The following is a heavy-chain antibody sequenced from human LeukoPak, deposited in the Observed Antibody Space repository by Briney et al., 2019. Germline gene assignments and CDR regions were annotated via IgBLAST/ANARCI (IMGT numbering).Heavy chain of an antibody. D-gene: IGHD6-19*01. J-gene: IGHJ4*02. V-gene: IGHV1-18*01. CDR3: ARVGYSSGWYGVDY. CDR2: ISAYNGNT. Sequence: ASVKVSCKASGYTFTSYGISWVRQAHGQGLEWMGWISAYNGNTNYAQKLQGRVTMTTDTSTSTAYMELRSLRSDDTAVYYCARVGYSSGWYGVDYWGQGTLVTVSS. CDR1: GYTFTSYG.